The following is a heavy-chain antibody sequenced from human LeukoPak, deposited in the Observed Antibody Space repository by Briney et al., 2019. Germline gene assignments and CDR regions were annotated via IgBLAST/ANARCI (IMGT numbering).Heavy chain of an antibody. Sequence: GGSLRLSCAASGFTFSSYWMHWVRQAPGKGLEWVAFIRYDGSNKYYADSLKGRFTISRDNSKNTLYLQMNSLRTEDTAVYYCAKVSTISNYFDYWGQGTLVTVSS. J-gene: IGHJ4*02. D-gene: IGHD2-2*01. V-gene: IGHV3-30*02. CDR1: GFTFSSYW. CDR2: IRYDGSNK. CDR3: AKVSTISNYFDY.